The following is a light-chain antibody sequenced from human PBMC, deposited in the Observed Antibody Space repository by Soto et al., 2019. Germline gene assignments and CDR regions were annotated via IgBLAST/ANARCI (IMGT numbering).Light chain of an antibody. CDR1: QSVGSQ. CDR3: QQRSNWPIT. J-gene: IGKJ5*01. CDR2: DAS. Sequence: EIVLTQSPDTLSLSPGEGATHSCRASQSVGSQLAWYEQKPGQAPGLVIYDASNRASGIPARFSGSGSGTDFTLTISSLEPEDFAVYYCQQRSNWPITFGQGTRLEIK. V-gene: IGKV3-11*01.